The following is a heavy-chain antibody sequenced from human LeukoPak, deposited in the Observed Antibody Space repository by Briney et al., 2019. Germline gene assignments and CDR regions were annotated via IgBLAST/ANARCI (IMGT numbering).Heavy chain of an antibody. D-gene: IGHD3-9*01. Sequence: GASVKVSCKASGYTFTSYGISWVRQAPGQGLEWMGWISAYNGNTNYAQKLQGRVTMTTDTSTSTAYMELRSLRSDDTAVYYCAREAGVAYYDILTGYYGYWGQGTLVTVSS. CDR3: AREAGVAYYDILTGYYGY. CDR2: ISAYNGNT. CDR1: GYTFTSYG. V-gene: IGHV1-18*01. J-gene: IGHJ4*02.